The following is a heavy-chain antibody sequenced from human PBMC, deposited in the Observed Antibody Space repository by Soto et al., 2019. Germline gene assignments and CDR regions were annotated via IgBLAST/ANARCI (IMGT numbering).Heavy chain of an antibody. Sequence: GGSLRLSCAASGFPFDDYTMHWVRQAPGKGLEWVSLISWDGGSTYYADSVKGRFTISRDNSKNSLYLQMNSLRTEDTALYYCAKDAVATINSNGMDVWGQGTTVTVSS. CDR1: GFPFDDYT. CDR2: ISWDGGST. J-gene: IGHJ6*02. CDR3: AKDAVATINSNGMDV. V-gene: IGHV3-43*01. D-gene: IGHD5-12*01.